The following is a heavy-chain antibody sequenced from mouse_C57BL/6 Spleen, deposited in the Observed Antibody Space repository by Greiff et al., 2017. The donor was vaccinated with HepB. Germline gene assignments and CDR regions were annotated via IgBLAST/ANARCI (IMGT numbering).Heavy chain of an antibody. CDR2: SDPENGDT. D-gene: IGHD1-1*01. J-gene: IGHJ3*01. CDR3: TTVPLRVSFAY. V-gene: IGHV14-4*01. Sequence: EVQLQQSGAELVRPGASVKLSCTASGFNIKDDYMHWVKQRPEQGLEWIGWSDPENGDTEYASKFQGKATITADTTANTAYLQLSSLKSEDTAVYYCTTVPLRVSFAYWGQGTLVTVSA. CDR1: GFNIKDDY.